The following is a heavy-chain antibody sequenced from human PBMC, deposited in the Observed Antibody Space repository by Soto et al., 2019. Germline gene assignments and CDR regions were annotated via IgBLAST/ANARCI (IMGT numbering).Heavy chain of an antibody. Sequence: QVQLVQSGAEVKKPGASVKVSCKASGYTFTSYDINWVRQATGQGLEWMGWMNPNSGNTGYAQKFQGCVTMTTNTAITTAYMELSSLRSDDTAVYYCASVKTTVTPGMPHDASDIWVEGTMFTVSS. CDR1: GYTFTSYD. CDR3: ASVKTTVTPGMPHDASDI. CDR2: MNPNSGNT. J-gene: IGHJ3*02. D-gene: IGHD4-17*01. V-gene: IGHV1-8*01.